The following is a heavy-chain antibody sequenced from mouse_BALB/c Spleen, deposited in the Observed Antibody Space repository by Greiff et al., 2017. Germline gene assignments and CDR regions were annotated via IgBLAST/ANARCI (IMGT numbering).Heavy chain of an antibody. V-gene: IGHV3-8*02. J-gene: IGHJ4*01. CDR3: ARSGTARAKGYYAMDY. CDR1: GDSITSGY. D-gene: IGHD3-2*01. CDR2: ISYSGST. Sequence: EVMLVESGPSLVKPSQTLSLTCSVTGDSITSGYWNWIRKFPGNKLEYMGYISYSGSTYYNPSLKSRISITRDASKNQYYLQLNSVTTEDTATYYCARSGTARAKGYYAMDYRGQGTSVPVPS.